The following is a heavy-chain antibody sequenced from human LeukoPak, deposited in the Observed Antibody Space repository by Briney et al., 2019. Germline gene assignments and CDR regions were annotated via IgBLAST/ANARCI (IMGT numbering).Heavy chain of an antibody. J-gene: IGHJ4*02. V-gene: IGHV4-4*07. CDR3: ATMFGESSDFDH. D-gene: IGHD3-10*02. CDR1: GGSISAYY. CDR2: LHSSGET. Sequence: SETLSLTRVVSGGSISAYYWNWIRQPAGKGLEWIGRLHSSGETTSNPSLMSRASMSLDTSRTHFTLKLTSVTAADTAIYYCATMFGESSDFDHWGQGTLVTVSS.